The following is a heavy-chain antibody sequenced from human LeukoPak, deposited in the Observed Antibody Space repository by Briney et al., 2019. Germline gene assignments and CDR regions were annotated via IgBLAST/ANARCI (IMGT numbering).Heavy chain of an antibody. D-gene: IGHD6-19*01. CDR3: AKDMLGGYSSGWYDY. CDR1: GFTFSSYS. CDR2: ISSSSSYI. V-gene: IGHV3-21*01. Sequence: PGGSLRLSCAASGFTFSSYSMNWVRQAPGKGLEWVSSISSSSSYIYYADSVKGRFTISRDNSKNTLYLQMNSLRAEDTAVYYCAKDMLGGYSSGWYDYWGQGTLVTVSS. J-gene: IGHJ4*02.